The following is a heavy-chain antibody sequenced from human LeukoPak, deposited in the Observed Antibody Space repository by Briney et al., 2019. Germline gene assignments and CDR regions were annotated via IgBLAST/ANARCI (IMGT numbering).Heavy chain of an antibody. CDR1: GFIVSTNY. CDR3: ATSWELPAFDI. J-gene: IGHJ3*02. CDR2: LYSGGST. D-gene: IGHD1-26*01. Sequence: PGGSLRLSCAASGFIVSTNYMSWVRQAPGKGLEWVSVLYSGGSTNYADSVKGRFTISRDNSKNTLYLQMNSLRAEDTAVYYCATSWELPAFDIWGQGTMVTASS. V-gene: IGHV3-53*01.